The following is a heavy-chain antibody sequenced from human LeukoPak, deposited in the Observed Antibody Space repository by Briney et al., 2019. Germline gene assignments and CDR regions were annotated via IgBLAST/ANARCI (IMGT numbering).Heavy chain of an antibody. CDR1: GGTFSSYA. CDR3: ARDRLGFGELAWSASDY. Sequence: GASVKVSCKASGGTFSSYAISWVRQAPGQGFEWMGRIIPILGIANYAQKFQGRVTITADKSTSTAYMELSSLRSEDTAVYYCARDRLGFGELAWSASDYWGQGTLVTVSS. V-gene: IGHV1-69*04. CDR2: IIPILGIA. J-gene: IGHJ4*02. D-gene: IGHD3-10*01.